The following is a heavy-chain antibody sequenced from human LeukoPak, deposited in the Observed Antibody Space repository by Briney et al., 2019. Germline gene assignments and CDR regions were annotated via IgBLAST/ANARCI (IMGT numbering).Heavy chain of an antibody. Sequence: GGSLRLSCAASGFTFSSYAMSWVRQAPGKGLESVSAISGSGGSTYYADSVKGRFTISRDNSKNTLYLQMNSLRAEDTAVYYCAKVRITTYYYGMDVWGQGTTVTVSS. D-gene: IGHD4-11*01. V-gene: IGHV3-23*01. CDR3: AKVRITTYYYGMDV. CDR1: GFTFSSYA. J-gene: IGHJ6*02. CDR2: ISGSGGST.